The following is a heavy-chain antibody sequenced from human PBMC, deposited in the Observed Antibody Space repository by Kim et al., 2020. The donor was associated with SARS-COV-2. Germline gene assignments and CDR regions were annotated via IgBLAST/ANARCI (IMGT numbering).Heavy chain of an antibody. Sequence: GGSLRLSCAASGFTFSSYSMNWVRQAPGKGLEWVSSISSSSSYIYYADSVKGRFTISRDNAKYSLYLQMNSLRAEDTAVYYCARAEGPIDWNYGYYYYYMDVWGKGTTVTVSS. D-gene: IGHD1-7*01. J-gene: IGHJ6*03. CDR3: ARAEGPIDWNYGYYYYYMDV. CDR2: ISSSSSYI. V-gene: IGHV3-21*01. CDR1: GFTFSSYS.